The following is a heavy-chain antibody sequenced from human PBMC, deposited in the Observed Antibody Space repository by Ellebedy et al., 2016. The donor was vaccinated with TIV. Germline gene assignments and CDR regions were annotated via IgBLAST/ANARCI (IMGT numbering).Heavy chain of an antibody. CDR3: AIYGPGSYNLDGFDI. V-gene: IGHV4-4*02. CDR1: GGPTSSRNW. D-gene: IGHD3-10*01. J-gene: IGHJ3*02. CDR2: IYLSGST. Sequence: MPSETLSLTCAVSGGPTSSRNWWRCVRQPPGKGLEWIGDIYLSGSTSYNPSLKSRATISLDKSKKQFSLNLSSVTDADTAIYYCAIYGPGSYNLDGFDIWGQGTMVTVSS.